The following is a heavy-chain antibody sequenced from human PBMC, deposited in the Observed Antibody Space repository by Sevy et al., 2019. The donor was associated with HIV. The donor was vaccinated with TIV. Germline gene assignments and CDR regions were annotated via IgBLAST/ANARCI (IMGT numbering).Heavy chain of an antibody. J-gene: IGHJ6*02. V-gene: IGHV3-21*04. CDR2: ISSSSTYI. CDR1: GFTFSTYN. Sequence: RLTCAASGFTFSTYNMNWVRQAPGKGLEWVSSISSSSTYIYYADSVKGRFTISRDNAKNSLYLQMNSLRAEDTAVYYCARDLVLPATTDYYYYGMDVWGQGTTVTVSS. D-gene: IGHD2-15*01. CDR3: ARDLVLPATTDYYYYGMDV.